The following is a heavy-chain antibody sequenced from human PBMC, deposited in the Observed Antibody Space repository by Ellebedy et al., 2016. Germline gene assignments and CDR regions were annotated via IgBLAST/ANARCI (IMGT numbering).Heavy chain of an antibody. Sequence: SETLSLTCDVSGGSVSSDHWNWIRRPPGKGLEWIGYVFHIGTTNYNPSLKSRVTMSVDTSKSQISLRLTSVTAADTAVYYCAKWNGGWYAFEVWGQGTMVTVSS. V-gene: IGHV4-59*02. D-gene: IGHD6-19*01. J-gene: IGHJ3*01. CDR3: AKWNGGWYAFEV. CDR2: VFHIGTT. CDR1: GGSVSSDH.